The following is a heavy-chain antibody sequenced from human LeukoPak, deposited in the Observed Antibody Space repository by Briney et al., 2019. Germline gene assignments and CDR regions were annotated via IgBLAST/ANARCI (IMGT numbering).Heavy chain of an antibody. V-gene: IGHV4-39*07. J-gene: IGHJ4*02. CDR2: IYYSGST. Sequence: SETLSLTCTVSGGSISSSSYYWGWIRQPPGKGLEWIGSIYYSGSTYYSPSLKGRVTISVDTSKNQFSLRLSSVTAADTAVYYCAREVQFYYDSSGYYDYWGQGTLVTVSS. CDR1: GGSISSSSYY. CDR3: AREVQFYYDSSGYYDY. D-gene: IGHD3-22*01.